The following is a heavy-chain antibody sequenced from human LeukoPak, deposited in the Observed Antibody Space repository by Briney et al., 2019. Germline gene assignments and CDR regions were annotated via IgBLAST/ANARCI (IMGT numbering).Heavy chain of an antibody. D-gene: IGHD5-24*01. Sequence: PGGSLRLSCAASGFTFSSYWMSWVRQAPGKGLEWVANIKQDGSEKYYVDSVKGRFTISRDNAKNSLYLQMNSLRAEDTAVYYCARGAIGWLQFRPGPQADYWGQGTLVTVSS. CDR2: IKQDGSEK. J-gene: IGHJ4*02. V-gene: IGHV3-7*01. CDR3: ARGAIGWLQFRPGPQADY. CDR1: GFTFSSYW.